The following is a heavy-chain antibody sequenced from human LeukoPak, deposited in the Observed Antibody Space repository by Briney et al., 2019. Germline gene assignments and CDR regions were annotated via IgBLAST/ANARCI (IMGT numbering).Heavy chain of an antibody. CDR3: AKGGPAAAGTANY. CDR2: INSDGSST. V-gene: IGHV3-74*01. Sequence: GGSLRLSCAASGFTFSSYWMHWVRQAPGKGLVWVSRINSDGSSTSYADSVKGRFTISRDNAKNTLYLQMNSLRAEDTAVYYCAKGGPAAAGTANYWGQGTLVTVSS. CDR1: GFTFSSYW. J-gene: IGHJ4*02. D-gene: IGHD6-13*01.